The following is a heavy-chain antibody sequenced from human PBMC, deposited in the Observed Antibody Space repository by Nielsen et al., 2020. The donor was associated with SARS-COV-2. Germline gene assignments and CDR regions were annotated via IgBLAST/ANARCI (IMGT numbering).Heavy chain of an antibody. CDR3: ARLQYAAARPLGMDV. CDR2: VSYSGST. J-gene: IGHJ6*02. V-gene: IGHV4-59*08. CDR1: SGSISSYY. Sequence: SETLSLTCTVSSGSISSYYWSWFRQPPGQGLEWIGYVSYSGSTDSNPSLKSRVTISVDTSKNQFSLRLSSVTAEDTAVYYCARLQYAAARPLGMDVWGQGTTVTVSS. D-gene: IGHD6-6*01.